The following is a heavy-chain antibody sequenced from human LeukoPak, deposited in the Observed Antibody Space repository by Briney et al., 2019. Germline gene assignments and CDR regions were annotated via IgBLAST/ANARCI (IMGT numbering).Heavy chain of an antibody. V-gene: IGHV2-26*01. Sequence: ESGPVLVKPTETLTLTCTVSEFSGFSLNTARMGVSWIRQPPGKALEWLAHIFSNDEKSYRTSLKSRLTISKDASKSQVVLTMTSMDPVDTATYYCARTDYDYVWGSYHPLDQWGQGTLVTVSS. CDR2: IFSNDEK. D-gene: IGHD3-16*02. CDR3: ARTDYDYVWGSYHPLDQ. J-gene: IGHJ4*02. CDR1: GFSLNTARMG.